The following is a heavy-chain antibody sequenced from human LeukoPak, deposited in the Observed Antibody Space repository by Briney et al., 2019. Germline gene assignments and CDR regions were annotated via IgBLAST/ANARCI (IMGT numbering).Heavy chain of an antibody. D-gene: IGHD3-3*01. J-gene: IGHJ4*02. CDR1: GYTFSSYW. V-gene: IGHV5-51*01. CDR3: ARQNDFRLDY. Sequence: GESLQISCKGSGYTFSSYWIGWVRQLPGKGLEWMGIIYPGDSDTRYSPSLQGQLTISVDTSIGTAYLQWSSLKASDTAIYYCARQNDFRLDYWGQGTLVTVSS. CDR2: IYPGDSDT.